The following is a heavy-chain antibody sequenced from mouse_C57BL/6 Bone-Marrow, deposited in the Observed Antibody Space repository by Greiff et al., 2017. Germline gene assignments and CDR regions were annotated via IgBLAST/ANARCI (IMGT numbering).Heavy chain of an antibody. CDR1: GFTFSDYG. D-gene: IGHD2-3*01. J-gene: IGHJ1*03. V-gene: IGHV5-15*01. Sequence: EVQLVEPGGGLVQPGGSLKLSCAASGFTFSDYGMAWVRQAPRKGPEWVAFLSNLAYSIYYADTVTGRFTFSRENAKNTRYLEMSSLRSEDTAMYYWARHERLLRYFDDWGTGTTVTVSS. CDR3: ARHERLLRYFDD. CDR2: LSNLAYSI.